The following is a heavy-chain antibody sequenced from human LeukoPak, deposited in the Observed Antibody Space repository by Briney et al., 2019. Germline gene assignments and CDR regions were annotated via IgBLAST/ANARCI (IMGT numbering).Heavy chain of an antibody. CDR3: ARQVPQTYSFDY. CDR2: IKHDGNQE. Sequence: GGSLRLSCAASGFTFSTYWMTWVRQAPGKGLEWVANIKHDGNQEYYVDSVKGRFTISRDDAKNSVYLQMNSLRVEDTAVFYCARQVPQTYSFDYWGQGTLVTVSS. V-gene: IGHV3-7*01. J-gene: IGHJ4*02. CDR1: GFTFSTYW.